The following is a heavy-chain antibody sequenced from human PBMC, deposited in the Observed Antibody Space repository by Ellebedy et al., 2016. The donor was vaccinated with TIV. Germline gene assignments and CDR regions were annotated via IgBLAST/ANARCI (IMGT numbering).Heavy chain of an antibody. V-gene: IGHV6-1*01. J-gene: IGHJ6*02. D-gene: IGHD4-23*01. CDR2: TYYRSKWNN. CDR3: ARDPSVTALGLYYYYGMDL. CDR1: GDNVSSNRAA. Sequence: MPSETLSLTCAIFGDNVSSNRAARNWIRQSPSRGLEWLGRTYYRSKWNNDYAESVKSRINIKPDTSKNQFSLQLNSVTPEDTAVYYCARDPSVTALGLYYYYGMDLWGQGTTVTVSS.